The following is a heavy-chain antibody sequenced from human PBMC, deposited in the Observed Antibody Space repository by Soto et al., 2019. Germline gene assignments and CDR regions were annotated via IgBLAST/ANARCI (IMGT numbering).Heavy chain of an antibody. D-gene: IGHD2-2*02. J-gene: IGHJ5*02. CDR3: ARGVRYCSSTSCYKRNWFDP. V-gene: IGHV4-39*07. Sequence: SETLSLTCTVSGGSISSSSYYWGWIRQPPGKGLEWIGSIYYSGSTYYNPSLKSRVTISVDTSKNQFSLKLSSVTAADTAVYYCARGVRYCSSTSCYKRNWFDPWGQGTLVTVSS. CDR2: IYYSGST. CDR1: GGSISSSSYY.